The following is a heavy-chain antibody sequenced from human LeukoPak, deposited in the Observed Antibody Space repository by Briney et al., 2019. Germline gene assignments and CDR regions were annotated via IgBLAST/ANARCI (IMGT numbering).Heavy chain of an antibody. CDR1: GFTFSSYA. J-gene: IGHJ4*02. V-gene: IGHV3-30-3*01. CDR2: ISYDGSNK. Sequence: GGSLRLSCAASGFTFSSYAMHWVRQAPGKGLEWVAVISYDGSNKYYADSVKGRFTISRDNSKNTLYLQMNSLRAEGTAVYYCAKESLYYYDSSGYGYWGQGTLVTVSS. CDR3: AKESLYYYDSSGYGY. D-gene: IGHD3-22*01.